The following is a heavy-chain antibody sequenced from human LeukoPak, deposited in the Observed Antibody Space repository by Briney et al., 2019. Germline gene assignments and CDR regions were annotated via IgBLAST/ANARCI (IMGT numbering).Heavy chain of an antibody. J-gene: IGHJ3*02. CDR2: MKQDGSEI. V-gene: IGHV3-7*01. D-gene: IGHD2-2*03. CDR3: ARGGFWHAFDI. Sequence: GGSLRLSCAASGFTFSSYWMNWVRQAAGKGLEWVANMKQDGSEINYVEFVKGRFTISRDNVRNSLYLQMNSLGVEDSAVYYCARGGFWHAFDIWGQGTMVTVSS. CDR1: GFTFSSYW.